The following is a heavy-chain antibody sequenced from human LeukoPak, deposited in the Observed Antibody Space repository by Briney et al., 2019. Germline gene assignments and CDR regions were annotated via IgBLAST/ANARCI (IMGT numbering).Heavy chain of an antibody. CDR3: ARVGRYYYDSSEFDY. CDR2: ISAYNGNT. Sequence: GASVKVSCKGSGYTFTSYGISWVGQAPGQGLEWMGWISAYNGNTNYAQKLQGRVTMTTDTSTSTAYMELRSLRSDDTAVYYCARVGRYYYDSSEFDYWGQGTLVTVSS. D-gene: IGHD3-22*01. CDR1: GYTFTSYG. J-gene: IGHJ4*02. V-gene: IGHV1-18*01.